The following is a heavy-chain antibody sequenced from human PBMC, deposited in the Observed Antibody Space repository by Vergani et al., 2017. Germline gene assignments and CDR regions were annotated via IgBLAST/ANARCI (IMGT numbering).Heavy chain of an antibody. V-gene: IGHV3-48*01. CDR1: GFDFSSYI. CDR2: VSTGTKSQ. D-gene: IGHD5-18*01. Sequence: QLVESGGGWVQPGGSLRLSCVVSGFDFSSYIMNWVRQAPGKGLEWVSFVSTGTKSQSYAESVKGRFTISRDSAKNSLYLQMDSLRAEDTAVYYCARHLRGYSYCVFDYWGQGREVTVSS. J-gene: IGHJ4*02. CDR3: ARHLRGYSYCVFDY.